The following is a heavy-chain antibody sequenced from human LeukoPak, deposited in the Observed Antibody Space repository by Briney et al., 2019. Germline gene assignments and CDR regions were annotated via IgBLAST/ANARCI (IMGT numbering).Heavy chain of an antibody. Sequence: GGSLILSCASSGFTFSSYAMSWVRQAPGKGLEWVSVIYSGGSTYYADSVKGRFTISRDNSKNTLYLQMNSLRAEDTAVYYCATRGYSGSSYFDYWGQGTLVTVSS. V-gene: IGHV3-53*01. J-gene: IGHJ4*02. CDR1: GFTFSSYA. CDR2: IYSGGST. CDR3: ATRGYSGSSYFDY. D-gene: IGHD1-26*01.